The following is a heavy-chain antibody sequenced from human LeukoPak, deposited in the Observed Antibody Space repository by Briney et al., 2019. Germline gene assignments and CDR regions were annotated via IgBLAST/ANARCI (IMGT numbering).Heavy chain of an antibody. D-gene: IGHD2-15*01. Sequence: SLRLSCAASGFTFDDYAMHWVRQAPGKGLEWVSGISWNSGSIGYADSVKGRFTISRDNAKNSLYLQMNSLRAEDTALYYCAKDSWHCSGGSCSRRPLDYWGQGTLVTVSS. J-gene: IGHJ4*02. V-gene: IGHV3-9*01. CDR2: ISWNSGSI. CDR1: GFTFDDYA. CDR3: AKDSWHCSGGSCSRRPLDY.